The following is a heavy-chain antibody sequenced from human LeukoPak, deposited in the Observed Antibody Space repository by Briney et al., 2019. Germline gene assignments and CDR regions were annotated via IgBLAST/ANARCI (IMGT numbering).Heavy chain of an antibody. D-gene: IGHD5-12*01. CDR2: ISGSGGST. V-gene: IGHV3-23*01. CDR3: AKDGAWLRFDD. Sequence: GGSLRLSCAASGFTFSSYEMNWVRQAPGKGLEWVSAISGSGGSTYYADSVKGRFTISRDNSKNTLYLQMNNLRAEDTAVYYCAKDGAWLRFDDWGQGILVTVSS. CDR1: GFTFSSYE. J-gene: IGHJ4*02.